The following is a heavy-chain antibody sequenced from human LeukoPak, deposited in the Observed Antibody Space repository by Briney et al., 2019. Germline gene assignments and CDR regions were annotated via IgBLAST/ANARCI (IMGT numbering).Heavy chain of an antibody. J-gene: IGHJ4*02. CDR3: ASSGYYYDSSGYYS. CDR2: IYTSGST. Sequence: SETLSLTCTVSGGSISSYYWSWIRQPAGKGLEWIGRIYTSGSTNYNPSLKSRVTMSVDTSKNQFSLKLSSVTAADTAVYYCASSGYYYDSSGYYSWGQGTLVTVSS. CDR1: GGSISSYY. V-gene: IGHV4-4*07. D-gene: IGHD3-22*01.